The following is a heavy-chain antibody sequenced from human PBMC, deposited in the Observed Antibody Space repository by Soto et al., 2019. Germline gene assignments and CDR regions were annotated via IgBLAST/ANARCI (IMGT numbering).Heavy chain of an antibody. CDR1: GGSISSGDYY. J-gene: IGHJ5*02. CDR3: ARARRRGDSIFPPRRGGAVNWFDP. V-gene: IGHV4-30-4*01. Sequence: QVQLQESGPGLVKPSQTLSLTCTVSGGSISSGDYYWSWIRQPPGKGLEWIGYIYYSGSTYYNPYLKSRVTISVDTSKNQFSLKLSSVTAADTAVYYCARARRRGDSIFPPRRGGAVNWFDPWGQGTLVTVSS. D-gene: IGHD1-26*01. CDR2: IYYSGST.